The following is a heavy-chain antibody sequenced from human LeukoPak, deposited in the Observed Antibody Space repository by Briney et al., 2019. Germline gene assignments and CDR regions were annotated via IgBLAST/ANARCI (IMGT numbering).Heavy chain of an antibody. D-gene: IGHD5-24*01. CDR2: INAGNGNT. V-gene: IGHV1-3*01. J-gene: IGHJ4*02. CDR1: GGTFSSYA. CDR3: ARESWLQSEYYFDY. Sequence: ASVKVSCKASGGTFSSYAISWVRQAPGQRLEWMGWINAGNGNTKYSQKFQGRVTITRDTSASTAYMELSSLRSEDTAVYYCARESWLQSEYYFDYWGQGTLVTVSS.